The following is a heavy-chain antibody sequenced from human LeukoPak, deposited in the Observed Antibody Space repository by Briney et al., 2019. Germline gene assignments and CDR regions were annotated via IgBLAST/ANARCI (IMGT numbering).Heavy chain of an antibody. J-gene: IGHJ6*03. Sequence: SETLSLTCAVYGGSFSGYYWSWIRQPPGKGLEWIGEINHSGSTNYNPSLKSRVTISVDTSKNQFSLKLSSVTAADTAVYYCARSGQGGRGYSYGYSYYYYMDAWGKGTTVTISS. D-gene: IGHD5-18*01. CDR1: GGSFSGYY. V-gene: IGHV4-34*01. CDR3: ARSGQGGRGYSYGYSYYYYMDA. CDR2: INHSGST.